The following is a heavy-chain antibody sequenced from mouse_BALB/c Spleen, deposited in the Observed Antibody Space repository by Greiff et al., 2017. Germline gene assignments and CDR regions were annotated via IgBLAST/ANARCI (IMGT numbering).Heavy chain of an antibody. Sequence: VQLQQPGAELVKPGASVKLSCKASGYTFTSYWMHWVKQRPGQGLEWIGEINPSNGRTNYNEKFKSKATLTVDKSSSTAYMQLSSLTSEDSAVYYCAREAVVAPDYWGQGATLTVSS. J-gene: IGHJ2*01. V-gene: IGHV1S81*02. CDR2: INPSNGRT. D-gene: IGHD1-1*01. CDR3: AREAVVAPDY. CDR1: GYTFTSYW.